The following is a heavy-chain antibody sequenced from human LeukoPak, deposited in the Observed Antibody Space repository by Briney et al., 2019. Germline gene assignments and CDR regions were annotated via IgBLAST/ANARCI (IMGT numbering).Heavy chain of an antibody. D-gene: IGHD2-15*01. Sequence: GGSLRLSCAASGFTLSSYAMSWVRQAPGKGLEWVSGISGGPVSTSYADSVMGRFTISRDNSKNMLYLQMNSLRAEDTAVYYCAKSGRFCSGSTCYQEASLDYWGQGTLVTVSS. V-gene: IGHV3-23*01. CDR2: ISGGPVST. CDR3: AKSGRFCSGSTCYQEASLDY. J-gene: IGHJ4*02. CDR1: GFTLSSYA.